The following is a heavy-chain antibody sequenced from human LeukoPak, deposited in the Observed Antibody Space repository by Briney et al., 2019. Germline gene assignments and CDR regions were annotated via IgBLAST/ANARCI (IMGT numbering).Heavy chain of an antibody. J-gene: IGHJ5*02. CDR1: GYNFTIYW. CDR2: IYPGDSDT. D-gene: IGHD3-22*01. V-gene: IGHV5-51*01. CDR3: ARHRGYYSSGEVSGWFDP. Sequence: GESLKISCKGSGYNFTIYWIGWVRQMPGKGLEWMGIIYPGDSDTRYSPSFQGQVTISADKSITTAFLQWSSPKASDTAMYYCARHRGYYSSGEVSGWFDPWGQGTLITVSS.